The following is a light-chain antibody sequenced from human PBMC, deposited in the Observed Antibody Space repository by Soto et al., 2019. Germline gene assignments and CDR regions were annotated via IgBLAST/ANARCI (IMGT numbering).Light chain of an antibody. V-gene: IGKV3-11*01. CDR2: DAS. CDR1: QSVSSY. Sequence: EIVLTQSPATLSLSPGERDTLSCRASQSVSSYLAWYQQKPGQAPRLLIYDASNRATGIPARFSGSGSGTDFTLTISSLEHEDFAVYYCQQRSNWPPWTFGQGTKVDIK. CDR3: QQRSNWPPWT. J-gene: IGKJ1*01.